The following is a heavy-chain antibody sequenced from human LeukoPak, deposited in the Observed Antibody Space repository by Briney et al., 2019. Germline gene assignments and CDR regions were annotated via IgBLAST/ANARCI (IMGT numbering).Heavy chain of an antibody. CDR1: GYTFTGYY. V-gene: IGHV1-2*02. Sequence: GASVKVSCKASGYTFTGYYMHWVRQAPGQGLEWMAWINPNSGGTNYAQKFQGRVTMTRDTSISTAYMELSRLRSDDTAVYYCARATGYCTGGSCYDGDYWGQGTLVTVSS. D-gene: IGHD2-15*01. J-gene: IGHJ4*02. CDR2: INPNSGGT. CDR3: ARATGYCTGGSCYDGDY.